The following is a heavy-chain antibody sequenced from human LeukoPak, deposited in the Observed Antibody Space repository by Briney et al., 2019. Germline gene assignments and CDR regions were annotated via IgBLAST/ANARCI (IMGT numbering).Heavy chain of an antibody. CDR1: GASIDSYY. V-gene: IGHV4-59*08. J-gene: IGHJ4*02. Sequence: SETLSLTCTISGASIDSYYWSWIRQPPGKGLEWIGYIYYSGTTNYNPSLKRRVTISVDTSKNQFSLKLSSVTAADTAVYYCARHFLYYYDSPFDYWGQGTLVTVSS. CDR3: ARHFLYYYDSPFDY. D-gene: IGHD3-22*01. CDR2: IYYSGTT.